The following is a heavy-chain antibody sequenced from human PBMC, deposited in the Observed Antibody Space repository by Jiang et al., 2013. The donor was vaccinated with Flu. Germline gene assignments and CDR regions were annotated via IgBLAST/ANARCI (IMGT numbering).Heavy chain of an antibody. V-gene: IGHV4-34*01. D-gene: IGHD3-22*01. CDR2: INHSGST. CDR1: GGSFSGYY. J-gene: IGHJ5*02. CDR3: ARGSSGYYYGWFDP. Sequence: LLKPSETLSLTCAVYGGSFSGYYWSWIRQPPGKGLEWIGEINHSGSTNYNPSLKSRVTISVDTSKNQFSLKLSSVTAADTAVYYCARGSSGYYYGWFDPWGQGTLVTVSS.